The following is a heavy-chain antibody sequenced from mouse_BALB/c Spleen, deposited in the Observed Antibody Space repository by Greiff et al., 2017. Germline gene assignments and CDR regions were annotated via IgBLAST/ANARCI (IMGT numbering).Heavy chain of an antibody. D-gene: IGHD1-1*01. V-gene: IGHV5-12-2*01. CDR2: ISNGGGST. CDR3: ARLSTGHYFDY. J-gene: IGHJ2*01. CDR1: GFTFSSYT. Sequence: EVQGVESGGGLVQPGGSLKLSCAASGFTFSSYTMSWVRQTPEKRLEWVAYISNGGGSTYYPDTVKGRFTISRDNAKNTLYLQMSSLKSEDTAMYYCARLSTGHYFDYWGQGTTLTVSS.